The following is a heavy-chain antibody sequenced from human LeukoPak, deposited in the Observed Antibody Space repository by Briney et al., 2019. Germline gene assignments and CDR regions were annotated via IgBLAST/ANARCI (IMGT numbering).Heavy chain of an antibody. V-gene: IGHV1-46*01. CDR3: ARERSSSWYDPFSYYSYMDV. CDR2: INPSGGST. Sequence: ASVKVSCKASGYTFTSYYMHWVRQAPGQGLEWMGIINPSGGSTSYAQKFQGRVTMTRDTSTSTVYMELSSLGSEDTAVYYCARERSSSWYDPFSYYSYMDVWGKGTTVTVSS. CDR1: GYTFTSYY. J-gene: IGHJ6*03. D-gene: IGHD6-13*01.